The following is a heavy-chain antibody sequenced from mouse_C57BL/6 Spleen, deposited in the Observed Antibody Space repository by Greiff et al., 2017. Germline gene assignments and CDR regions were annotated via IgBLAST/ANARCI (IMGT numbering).Heavy chain of an antibody. CDR1: GYAFRSYW. CDR3: ARMTGSYDGYFYYAMDY. Sequence: VQLQQSGAELVKPGASVKISCKASGYAFRSYWMNWVKQRPGQGLEWIGQIYPGDGDTNYNGKFKGKATLTADKPSSTAYMQLSSLTSEDSAVYFCARMTGSYDGYFYYAMDYWGQGTSVTVSS. CDR2: IYPGDGDT. D-gene: IGHD2-3*01. V-gene: IGHV1-80*01. J-gene: IGHJ4*01.